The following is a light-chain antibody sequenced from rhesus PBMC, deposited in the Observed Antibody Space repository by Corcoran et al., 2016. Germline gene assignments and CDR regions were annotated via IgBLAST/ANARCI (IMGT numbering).Light chain of an antibody. CDR3: QQHDNSPYS. J-gene: IGKJ2*01. CDR2: RAS. CDR1: QGISNW. V-gene: IGKV1-69*01. Sequence: DIQMTQSPSSLSASVGDRVTITCRASQGISNWLAWYQQKPGKSPKLLIYRASNLETGVPSRFRGSGSGTDFTLTISSLQPEDIATYYCQQHDNSPYSFGQGTKVEIK.